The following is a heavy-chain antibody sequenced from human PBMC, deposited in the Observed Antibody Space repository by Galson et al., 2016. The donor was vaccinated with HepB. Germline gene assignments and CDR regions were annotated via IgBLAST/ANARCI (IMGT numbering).Heavy chain of an antibody. Sequence: SLRLSCAASGFTFSSYAMSWVRQAPGKGLEWVSAISGSGGSTYYADSVKGRFTISRDNSKNTLYLQMNSLGAEDTAVYYCAKGSRRGFLEWLPRMERYYYGMDVWGQGTTVTVSS. V-gene: IGHV3-23*01. CDR1: GFTFSSYA. J-gene: IGHJ6*02. CDR3: AKGSRRGFLEWLPRMERYYYGMDV. D-gene: IGHD3-3*01. CDR2: ISGSGGST.